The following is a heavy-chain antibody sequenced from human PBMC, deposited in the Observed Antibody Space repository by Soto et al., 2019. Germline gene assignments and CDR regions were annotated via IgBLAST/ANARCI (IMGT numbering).Heavy chain of an antibody. Sequence: ASVKVSCKASGYTFTGYYMHWVSQAPGQGLEWMGWINPNSGGTNYAQKFQGRVTMTRDTSISTAYMELSRLRSDDTAVYYCAREAAPAAIIRYFQHWGQDTRVPVSS. V-gene: IGHV1-2*02. J-gene: IGHJ1*01. CDR2: INPNSGGT. D-gene: IGHD2-2*02. CDR3: AREAAPAAIIRYFQH. CDR1: GYTFTGYY.